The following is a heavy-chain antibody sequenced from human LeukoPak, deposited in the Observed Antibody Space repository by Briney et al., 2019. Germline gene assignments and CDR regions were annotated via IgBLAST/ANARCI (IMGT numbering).Heavy chain of an antibody. D-gene: IGHD4-23*01. CDR3: ARLIYRGNSVPYFGY. J-gene: IGHJ4*02. Sequence: PGGSLRLSCAASGFTFSSYAMSWVRQAPGKGREWVSAISGNGGSTYYADSVKARFTLSRDNSKNTLYLQMTSLRAEDTALYYCARLIYRGNSVPYFGYWGQGTLVTVSS. CDR1: GFTFSSYA. V-gene: IGHV3-23*01. CDR2: ISGNGGST.